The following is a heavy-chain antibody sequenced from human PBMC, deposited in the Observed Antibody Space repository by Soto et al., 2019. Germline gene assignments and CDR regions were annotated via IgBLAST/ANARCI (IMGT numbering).Heavy chain of an antibody. V-gene: IGHV3-30*18. Sequence: QVQLVESGGGVVQPGRSLRLSCAASGFTFSSYGMHWVRQAPSKGLEWVAVISYDGSNKYYADSVKGRFTISRDNSKNTLYLQMNSLRAEDTAVYYCAKGEGVYSGGQGTLVTVSS. CDR3: AKGEGVYS. CDR2: ISYDGSNK. D-gene: IGHD6-13*01. CDR1: GFTFSSYG. J-gene: IGHJ4*02.